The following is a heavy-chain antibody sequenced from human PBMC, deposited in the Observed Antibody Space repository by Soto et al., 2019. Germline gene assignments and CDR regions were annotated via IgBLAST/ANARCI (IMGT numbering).Heavy chain of an antibody. CDR2: ISYDGSNK. D-gene: IGHD3-22*01. CDR3: AKERPTNYYDSSGYYPDY. V-gene: IGHV3-30*18. Sequence: QVQLVESGGGVVQPGRSLRLSCAASGFTFSSYGMHWVRQAPGKGLEWVAVISYDGSNKYYADSVKGRFTISRDKSKNTLYLQMNSLRAEDTAVYYCAKERPTNYYDSSGYYPDYWGQGTLVTVSS. J-gene: IGHJ4*02. CDR1: GFTFSSYG.